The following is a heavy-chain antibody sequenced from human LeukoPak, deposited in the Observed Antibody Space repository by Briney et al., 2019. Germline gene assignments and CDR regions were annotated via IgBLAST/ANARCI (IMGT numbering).Heavy chain of an antibody. Sequence: PSETLSLTCTVSGGSISSSSYYWGWIRPPPGKGLEWFGSIYYSGSIYYHPSLKSRFTISVDTSKNQFSLKLSSVTAADTAVYYCARRLPGYSSSWPFDYWGQGTLVTVSS. CDR1: GGSISSSSYY. CDR2: IYYSGSI. CDR3: ARRLPGYSSSWPFDY. J-gene: IGHJ4*02. V-gene: IGHV4-39*01. D-gene: IGHD6-13*01.